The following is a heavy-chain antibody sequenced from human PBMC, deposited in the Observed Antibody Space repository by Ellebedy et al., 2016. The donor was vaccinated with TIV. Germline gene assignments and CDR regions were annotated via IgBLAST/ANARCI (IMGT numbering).Heavy chain of an antibody. D-gene: IGHD3-3*01. J-gene: IGHJ4*02. CDR3: TTDFSN. V-gene: IGHV3-15*07. CDR2: IRRIVDVGTI. CDR1: GFTFSNSW. Sequence: GESLKISXVGSGFTFSNSWMDWVRQAPGKGLEWVGRIRRIVDVGTIDYAAPVKDRFTISRDDSKNTLYLQMNSLKTEDTALYYCTTDFSNWGQGTLVTVSS.